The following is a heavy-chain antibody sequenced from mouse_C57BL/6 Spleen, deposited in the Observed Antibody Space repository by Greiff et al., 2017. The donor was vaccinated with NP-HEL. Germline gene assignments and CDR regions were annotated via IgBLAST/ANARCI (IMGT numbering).Heavy chain of an antibody. Sequence: EVQLQESGPGLVKPSQSLSLTCSVTGYSITSGYYWNWIRQFPGNKLEWMGYISYDGSNNYNPSLKNRISITRDTSKNQFFLKLNSVTTEDTATYYCARGVDYDESDYYAMDYWGQGTSVTVSS. D-gene: IGHD2-4*01. CDR3: ARGVDYDESDYYAMDY. CDR1: GYSITSGYY. CDR2: ISYDGSN. J-gene: IGHJ4*01. V-gene: IGHV3-6*01.